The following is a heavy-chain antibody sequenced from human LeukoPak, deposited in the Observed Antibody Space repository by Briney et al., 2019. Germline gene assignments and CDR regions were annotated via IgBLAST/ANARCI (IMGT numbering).Heavy chain of an antibody. V-gene: IGHV3-7*01. J-gene: IGHJ3*02. Sequence: GGSLRLSCAASGFTFSTFWMTWVRQAPGKGLEWVADIKQDGSEKYYVDSVKGRFTISRQNAKNSLFLQMNSLRAEDTAVYYCARHRSGGSQDDAFDIWGQGTMVTVSS. CDR1: GFTFSTFW. D-gene: IGHD2-15*01. CDR3: ARHRSGGSQDDAFDI. CDR2: IKQDGSEK.